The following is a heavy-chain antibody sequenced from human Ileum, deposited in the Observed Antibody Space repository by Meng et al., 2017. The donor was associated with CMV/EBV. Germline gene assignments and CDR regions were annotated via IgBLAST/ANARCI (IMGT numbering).Heavy chain of an antibody. J-gene: IGHJ4*02. CDR1: GVTFSTYA. D-gene: IGHD3-16*01. Sequence: CGVTFSTYAMGWVRQAPGKGLEWVATINNIGAATFYVDSVKGRFTISRDNSENTLYLQMNSLRAEDTAVYYCAAFGNGPYEAYFDYWGQGGLVTVSS. CDR3: AAFGNGPYEAYFDY. V-gene: IGHV3-23*01. CDR2: INNIGAAT.